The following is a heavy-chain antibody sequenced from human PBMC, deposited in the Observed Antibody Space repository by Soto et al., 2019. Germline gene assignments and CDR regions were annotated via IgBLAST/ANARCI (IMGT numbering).Heavy chain of an antibody. CDR2: IIPIFGTA. CDR1: GGTFSSYA. Sequence: GASVKVSCKASGGTFSSYAISWVRQAPGQGLEWMGGIIPIFGTANYAQKFQGRVTITADESTSTAYMELSSLRSEDTAVYYCARDLYSSSPGLYGMDVWGQGTTVTVSS. V-gene: IGHV1-69*13. J-gene: IGHJ6*02. D-gene: IGHD6-6*01. CDR3: ARDLYSSSPGLYGMDV.